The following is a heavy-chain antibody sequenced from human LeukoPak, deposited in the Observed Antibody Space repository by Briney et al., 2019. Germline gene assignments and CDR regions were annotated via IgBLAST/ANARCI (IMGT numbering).Heavy chain of an antibody. CDR3: ARGGVLRYFDLYY. V-gene: IGHV1-2*02. J-gene: IGHJ4*02. CDR1: GYSFTSYG. D-gene: IGHD3-9*01. CDR2: INPNSGGT. Sequence: ASVKVSCKASGYSFTSYGISWVRQAPGQGLEWMGWINPNSGGTNYAQKFQGRVTMTRDTSISTAYMELSRLRSDDTAVYYCARGGVLRYFDLYYWGQGTLVTVSS.